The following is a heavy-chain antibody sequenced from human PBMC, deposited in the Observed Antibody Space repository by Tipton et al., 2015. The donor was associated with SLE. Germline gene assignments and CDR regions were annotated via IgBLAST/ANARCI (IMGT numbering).Heavy chain of an antibody. V-gene: IGHV3-66*02. CDR1: GFAVNSNF. CDR3: ARVLGSYYGMDV. CDR2: ISSGGTS. J-gene: IGHJ6*02. Sequence: SLRLSCEASGFAVNSNFMSWVRQAPGRGLEWVSTISSGGTSYYADSVRGQFAISRDNSKNTVYLQMHSLRAEDTAVYYCARVLGSYYGMDVWGQGTTVTVSS.